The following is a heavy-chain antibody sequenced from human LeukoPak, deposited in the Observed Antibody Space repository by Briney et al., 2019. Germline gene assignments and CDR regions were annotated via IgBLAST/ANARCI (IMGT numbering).Heavy chain of an antibody. D-gene: IGHD5-12*01. J-gene: IGHJ4*02. V-gene: IGHV1-46*01. CDR3: ARDFQGVATIGFDY. CDR1: GGTFSSYA. Sequence: GSSVKVSCKASGGTFSSYAISWVRQAPGQGLEWMGLINPSGGSTSYAQKFQGRVTMTRDTSTSTVYMELSSLRSEDTAVYYCARDFQGVATIGFDYWGQGTLVTVSS. CDR2: INPSGGST.